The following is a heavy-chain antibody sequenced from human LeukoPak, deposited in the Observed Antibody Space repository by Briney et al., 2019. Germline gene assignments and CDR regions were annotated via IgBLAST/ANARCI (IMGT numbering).Heavy chain of an antibody. CDR3: ARGGTYNDILSFDP. D-gene: IGHD3-9*01. CDR1: GGSIGYYY. Sequence: PSETLSLTCTVSGGSIGYYYWTWIRQSPGKGLEWIGQIYYTGRTYYNPSLERRVTISLDTSRIQFSLIMTSVTAADTAMYYCARGGTYNDILSFDPWGQGTLVSVSS. J-gene: IGHJ5*02. V-gene: IGHV4-59*01. CDR2: IYYTGRT.